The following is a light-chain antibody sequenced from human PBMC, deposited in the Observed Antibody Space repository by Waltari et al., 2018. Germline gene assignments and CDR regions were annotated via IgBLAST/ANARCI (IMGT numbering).Light chain of an antibody. V-gene: IGLV4-69*01. J-gene: IGLJ3*02. Sequence: QLVLTPSPSASASLGASVQRTCTLRSRHSGHLIARHPQQPEKGPRFLMKVNRDGSHTKGDEIPDRFSGSSSGADRYLTISSVQSEDEADYYCQTGGHGTWVFGGGTKLTVL. CDR3: QTGGHGTWV. CDR1: SRHSGHL. CDR2: VNRDGSH.